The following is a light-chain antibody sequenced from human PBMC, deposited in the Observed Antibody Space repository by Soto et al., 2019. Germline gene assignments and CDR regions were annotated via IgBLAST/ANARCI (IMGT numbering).Light chain of an antibody. CDR3: SSYAGSNNLYV. CDR1: SSDVGGYNY. CDR2: AVS. J-gene: IGLJ1*01. Sequence: QSALTQPPSASGSPGQSVTISCTGTSSDVGGYNYVSWYQQHPGKAPKLMIYAVSKRPSGVPDRFSGSKSGNTASLTVSGIQAEDEADYYCSSYAGSNNLYVFGTGTKVTVL. V-gene: IGLV2-8*01.